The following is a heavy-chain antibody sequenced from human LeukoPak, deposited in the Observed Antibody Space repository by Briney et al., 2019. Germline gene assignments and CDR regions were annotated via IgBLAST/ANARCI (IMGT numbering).Heavy chain of an antibody. CDR3: ARGDYDILPGYGKRSYIDY. Sequence: ASVTVSFTASGYTFTIYYMHWVRQAPGQGLEWMGIINPSGGSTSYAQKFQGRVTMTRDTSTSTVYMELSSLRSEDTAVYYCARGDYDILPGYGKRSYIDYWGQGNLVTVSS. CDR1: GYTFTIYY. J-gene: IGHJ4*02. CDR2: INPSGGST. D-gene: IGHD3-9*01. V-gene: IGHV1-46*01.